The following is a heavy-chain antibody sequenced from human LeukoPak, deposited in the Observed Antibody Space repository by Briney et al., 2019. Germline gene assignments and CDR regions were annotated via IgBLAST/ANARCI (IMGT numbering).Heavy chain of an antibody. V-gene: IGHV3-33*01. J-gene: IGHJ4*02. CDR1: GFTFSSYG. D-gene: IGHD3-3*01. Sequence: PGGSLRLSCAASGFTFSSYGMHWVRQAPGKGLEWVAVIWYDGSNKYYADSVKGRFTISRDNSKNTLYLQMNSLRAEDTAVYYCARGNFGVDPAYYFDYWGQGTLVTVSS. CDR3: ARGNFGVDPAYYFDY. CDR2: IWYDGSNK.